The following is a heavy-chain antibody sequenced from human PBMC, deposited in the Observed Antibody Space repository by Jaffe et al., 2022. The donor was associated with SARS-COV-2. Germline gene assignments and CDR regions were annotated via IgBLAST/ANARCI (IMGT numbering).Heavy chain of an antibody. CDR2: ISSSSSYI. Sequence: EVQLVESGGGLVKPGGSLRLSCAASGFTFSSYSMNWVRQAPGKGLEWVSSISSSSSYIYYADSVKGRFTISRDNAKNSLYLQMNSLRAEDTAVYYCARGLYYDFWSAGFDPWGQGTLVTVSS. J-gene: IGHJ5*02. CDR3: ARGLYYDFWSAGFDP. CDR1: GFTFSSYS. D-gene: IGHD3-3*01. V-gene: IGHV3-21*01.